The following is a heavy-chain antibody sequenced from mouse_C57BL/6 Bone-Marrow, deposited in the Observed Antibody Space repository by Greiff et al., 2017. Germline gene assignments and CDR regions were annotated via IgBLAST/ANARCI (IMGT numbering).Heavy chain of an antibody. CDR1: GFTFSDYY. CDR3: ARNYYAMDY. Sequence: EVQLVESGGGLVQPGGSLKLSCAASGFTFSDYYMYWVRQTPEKRLEWVAYISNGGGSTYYPDTVKGRFTISRDNAKNTLYLQMSSLKSEDTAMYYCARNYYAMDYWGQGTSVTVAS. CDR2: ISNGGGST. J-gene: IGHJ4*01. V-gene: IGHV5-12*01.